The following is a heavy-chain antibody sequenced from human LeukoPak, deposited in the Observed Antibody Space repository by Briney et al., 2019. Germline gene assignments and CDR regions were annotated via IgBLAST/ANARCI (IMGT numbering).Heavy chain of an antibody. Sequence: EASVKVSCKASGGTFSSYAISWVRQAPGQGLELMGGIIPIFGTENYAQKFQGRVTITADESTSTAYMELSSLRSEDTAVYYCARISGSSRGFDPWGQGTLVTVSS. CDR3: ARISGSSRGFDP. CDR2: IIPIFGTE. D-gene: IGHD3-10*01. CDR1: GGTFSSYA. J-gene: IGHJ5*02. V-gene: IGHV1-69*13.